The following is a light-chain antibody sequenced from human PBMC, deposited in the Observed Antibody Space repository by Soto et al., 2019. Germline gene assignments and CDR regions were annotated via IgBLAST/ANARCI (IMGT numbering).Light chain of an antibody. CDR1: QSISDT. CDR3: QQYNNWPWT. CDR2: GAS. J-gene: IGKJ1*01. Sequence: EIVLTQSQATLSLSAGERATLSCRASQSISDTLAWYQQKPGQAPRLLIHGASTRATGFPARFSGSGSGTDFTLTISSLQSEDVAVYYCQQYNNWPWTFGQGTKVDI. V-gene: IGKV3-15*01.